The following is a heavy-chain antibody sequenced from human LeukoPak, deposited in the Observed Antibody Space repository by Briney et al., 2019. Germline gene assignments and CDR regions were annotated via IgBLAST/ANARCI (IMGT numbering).Heavy chain of an antibody. V-gene: IGHV3-74*01. CDR2: IKCDGSGT. D-gene: IGHD3-22*01. CDR3: VRPYDSSGYQWNDAFDI. CDR1: GFTSSSYW. Sequence: GGSLRLSSAASGFTSSSYWMQWVRQAPGRGLVWLARIKCDGSGTNYADSVKGRFIISRDNAKNTLSLQMNSLRAEDTAVYYCVRPYDSSGYQWNDAFDIWGQGTMVTVSP. J-gene: IGHJ3*02.